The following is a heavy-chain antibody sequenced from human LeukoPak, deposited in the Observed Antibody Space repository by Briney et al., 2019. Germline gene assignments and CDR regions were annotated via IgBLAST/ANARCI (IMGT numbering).Heavy chain of an antibody. CDR1: GYTFTSYG. CDR2: INPNSGGT. Sequence: GASVKVSCKASGYTFTSYGISWVRQAPGQGLEWMGWINPNSGGTNYAQKFQGRVTMTRDTSISTAYMELSRLRSDDTAVYYCARERKAGPGMVRGVIDYWGQGTLVTVSS. V-gene: IGHV1-2*02. D-gene: IGHD3-10*01. CDR3: ARERKAGPGMVRGVIDY. J-gene: IGHJ4*02.